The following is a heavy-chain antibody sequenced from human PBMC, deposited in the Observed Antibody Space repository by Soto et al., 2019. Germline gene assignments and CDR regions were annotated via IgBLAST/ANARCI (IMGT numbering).Heavy chain of an antibody. CDR2: INHSGST. CDR1: GGSFSGYY. Sequence: SETLSLTCAVYGGSFSGYYWSWIRQPPGKGLEWIGEINHSGSTNYNPSLKSRVTISVDTSKNQFSLKLSSVTATDTAVYYCARGLYYDYVWGSYRHANWFDPWGQGTLVTVSS. V-gene: IGHV4-34*01. CDR3: ARGLYYDYVWGSYRHANWFDP. D-gene: IGHD3-16*02. J-gene: IGHJ5*02.